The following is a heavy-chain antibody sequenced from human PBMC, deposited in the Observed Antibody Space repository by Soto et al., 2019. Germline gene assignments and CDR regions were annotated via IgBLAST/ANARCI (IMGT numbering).Heavy chain of an antibody. V-gene: IGHV4-30-2*01. D-gene: IGHD3-22*01. CDR1: GGSISSGGYS. CDR3: ARVPLKTGYDSSGYYFDY. CDR2: IYHSGST. Sequence: LSLTCAVSGGSISSGGYSWSWIRQPPGKGLEWIGYIYHSGSTYYNPSLKSRVTISVDRSKNQFSLKLSSVTAADTAVYYCARVPLKTGYDSSGYYFDYWGQGTLVTVSS. J-gene: IGHJ4*02.